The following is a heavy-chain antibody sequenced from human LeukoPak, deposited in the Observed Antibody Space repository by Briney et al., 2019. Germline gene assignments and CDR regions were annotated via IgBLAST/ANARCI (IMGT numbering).Heavy chain of an antibody. Sequence: KPSETLSLTCTVSGGSISSYYWSWIRQPPGKGLEWIGYIYYSGSTNYNPSLKSRVTISVDTSKNQFSLKLSSVTAADTAVYYCARLRVDGYKKSKFVDYWGQGTLVTVSS. CDR3: ARLRVDGYKKSKFVDY. CDR2: IYYSGST. D-gene: IGHD5-24*01. V-gene: IGHV4-59*08. J-gene: IGHJ4*02. CDR1: GGSISSYY.